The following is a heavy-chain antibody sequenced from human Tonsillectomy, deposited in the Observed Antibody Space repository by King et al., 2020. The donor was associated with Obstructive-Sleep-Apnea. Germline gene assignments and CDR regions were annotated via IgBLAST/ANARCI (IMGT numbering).Heavy chain of an antibody. D-gene: IGHD1-26*01. CDR3: AKDHIVGATSAAFDI. Sequence: VQLVESGGGVVQPGRSLRLSCAASGFTFSSYGMHWVRQAPGKGLEWVAVIWYDGSNKYCADSVKGRFTNSRDNSKNTLYLQMNSLRAEDRAVYYGAKDHIVGATSAAFDIWGQGTMVTVSS. CDR1: GFTFSSYG. V-gene: IGHV3-33*06. CDR2: IWYDGSNK. J-gene: IGHJ3*02.